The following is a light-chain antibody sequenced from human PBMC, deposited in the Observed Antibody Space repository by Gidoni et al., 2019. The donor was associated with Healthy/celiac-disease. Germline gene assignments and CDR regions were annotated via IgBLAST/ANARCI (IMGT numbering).Light chain of an antibody. V-gene: IGKV3-20*01. CDR1: QSVSSSY. J-gene: IGKJ1*01. Sequence: SQSVSSSYLAWYQQKPGQAPRLLIYGASSRATGIPDRFSGSGSGTDFTLTISRLEPEDFAVYYCQQYGSSPWTFXQXTKVEIK. CDR2: GAS. CDR3: QQYGSSPWT.